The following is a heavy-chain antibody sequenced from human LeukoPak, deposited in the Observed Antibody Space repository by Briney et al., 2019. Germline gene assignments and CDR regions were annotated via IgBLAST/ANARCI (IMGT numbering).Heavy chain of an antibody. CDR2: MSYSGST. D-gene: IGHD3-22*01. V-gene: IGHV4-39*01. Sequence: SETLSLTCTVSGGSIISSDDYYWGWIRQPPGKGLEYIGTMSYSGSTYNNPSLKGRVTISVDASKNQFSLKLRSVTAADTAVYYCARRSYSAWFGPWGQGTLVTVSS. CDR1: GGSIISSDDYY. CDR3: ARRSYSAWFGP. J-gene: IGHJ5*02.